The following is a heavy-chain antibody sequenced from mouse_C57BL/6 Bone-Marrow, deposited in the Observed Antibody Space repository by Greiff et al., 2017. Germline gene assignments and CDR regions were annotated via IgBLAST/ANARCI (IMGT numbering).Heavy chain of an antibody. J-gene: IGHJ2*01. CDR2: INPYNGDT. V-gene: IGHV1-37*01. CDR1: GYSFTGYF. Sequence: EVKVVESGPELVKPGASVKISCKASGYSFTGYFMNWVKQSHGKSLEWIGRINPYNGDTFYNQKFKGKATLTVDKSSSTAHMELLSLTSEDFAVYYCARGGRVAVVAEGHYFDYWGQGTTLTVSS. D-gene: IGHD1-1*01. CDR3: ARGGRVAVVAEGHYFDY.